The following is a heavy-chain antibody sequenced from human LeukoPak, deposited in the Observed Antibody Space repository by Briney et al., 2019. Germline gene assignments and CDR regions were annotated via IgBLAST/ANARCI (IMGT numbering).Heavy chain of an antibody. CDR1: GGSFSGYY. CDR3: AKESIMVIDYFDY. Sequence: PSETLSLTCAVYGGSFSGYYWSWIRQPPGKGLEWIGEINHSGSTNYNPSLKSRVTISVDTPKNQFSLKLSSVTAADTAVYYCAKESIMVIDYFDYWGQGTLVTVSS. J-gene: IGHJ4*02. CDR2: INHSGST. V-gene: IGHV4-34*01. D-gene: IGHD3-22*01.